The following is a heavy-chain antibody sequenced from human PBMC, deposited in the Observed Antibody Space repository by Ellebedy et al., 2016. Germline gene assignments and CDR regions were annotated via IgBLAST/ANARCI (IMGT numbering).Heavy chain of an antibody. V-gene: IGHV1-2*02. CDR1: GYIFTAYF. CDR2: INSNSGVS. D-gene: IGHD6-19*01. Sequence: ASVKVSCXASGYIFTAYFIHWLRQTPGQGLEWVGWINSNSGVSSYAQKFQGRVTMTRDTSLSTAYLELTGLTSDDTAMYYCARDQGTSGWHSDWGQGTLVTVSS. CDR3: ARDQGTSGWHSD. J-gene: IGHJ4*02.